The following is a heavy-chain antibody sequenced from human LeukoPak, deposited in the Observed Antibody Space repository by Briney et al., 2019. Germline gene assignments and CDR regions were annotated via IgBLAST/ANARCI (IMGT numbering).Heavy chain of an antibody. Sequence: TSVKLSCKASGDTFTGYYIHWVRQAPGQGLEWMGRINPNSGGTNYAQKFQGRVTMTRATSISTAYMELSRLRSDDTAVYYCARIFSGNYVLAYFQQWGQGTLVSVSS. J-gene: IGHJ1*01. CDR2: INPNSGGT. CDR3: ARIFSGNYVLAYFQQ. D-gene: IGHD4-11*01. CDR1: GDTFTGYY. V-gene: IGHV1-2*06.